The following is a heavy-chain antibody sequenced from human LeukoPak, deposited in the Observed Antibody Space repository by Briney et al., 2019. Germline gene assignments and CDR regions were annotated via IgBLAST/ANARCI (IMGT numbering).Heavy chain of an antibody. CDR2: IYWDDDK. V-gene: IGHV2-5*02. Sequence: SGPTLVKPTQTLTLTCTFSGFSLSTSGVGVSWIRQPPGKALEWLALIYWDDDKRYSPSLKSRLTITKDTSKNQVVLTMTNMDPVDTATYYCAHTGGPTTVTTYGAFDIWGQGTMVTVSS. J-gene: IGHJ3*02. CDR3: AHTGGPTTVTTYGAFDI. CDR1: GFSLSTSGVG. D-gene: IGHD4-17*01.